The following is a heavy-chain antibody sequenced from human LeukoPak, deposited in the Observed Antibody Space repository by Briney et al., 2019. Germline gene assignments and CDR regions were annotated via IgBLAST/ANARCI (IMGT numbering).Heavy chain of an antibody. CDR1: GGTFSSYA. CDR3: ARDLHHWWEQQPYNWFDP. D-gene: IGHD1-26*01. Sequence: SVKVSCKASGGTFSSYAISWVRQAPGQGLEWMGRIIPILGIANYAQKFQGRVTITADKSTSTAYMKLSSLRSEDTAVYYCARDLHHWWEQQPYNWFDPWGQGTLVTVSS. V-gene: IGHV1-69*04. CDR2: IIPILGIA. J-gene: IGHJ5*02.